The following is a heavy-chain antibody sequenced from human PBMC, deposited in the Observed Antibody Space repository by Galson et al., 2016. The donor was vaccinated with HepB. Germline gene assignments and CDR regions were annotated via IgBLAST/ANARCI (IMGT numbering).Heavy chain of an antibody. V-gene: IGHV3-23*01. CDR2: ISRSGDST. J-gene: IGHJ6*04. CDR1: GFLFRGYG. CDR3: VQGSTAPAV. D-gene: IGHD1-26*01. Sequence: SLRLSCAGSGFLFRGYGVTWVRQAPGKGLEVVSSISRSGDSTDYADSVKGRFTISRDNSKNTLSLQMNSLTADDTAIYYCVQGSTAPAVWGKGTTVTVSS.